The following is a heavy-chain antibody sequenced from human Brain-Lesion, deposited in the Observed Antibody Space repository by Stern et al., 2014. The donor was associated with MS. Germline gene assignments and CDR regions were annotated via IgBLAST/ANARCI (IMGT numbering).Heavy chain of an antibody. J-gene: IGHJ4*02. CDR1: GGSISSSTYY. Sequence: QVQLQESGPGLVKPSETLSLTCTVSGGSISSSTYYWAWIRQPPGKGLECIGNIYYSGFTYYNPSLKSRVTISVDMSKNQFSLKLSSVTAADTAIYYCARHDSVPRPSQLYSARDRGPGYFDYWGQGTLVTVSS. CDR2: IYYSGFT. V-gene: IGHV4-39*01. CDR3: ARHDSVPRPSQLYSARDRGPGYFDY. D-gene: IGHD1-26*01.